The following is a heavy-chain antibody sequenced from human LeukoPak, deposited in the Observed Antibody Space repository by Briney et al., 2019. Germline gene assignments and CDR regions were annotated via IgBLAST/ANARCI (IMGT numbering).Heavy chain of an antibody. CDR2: INPSGGST. Sequence: ASVKVSCKPYGYTFTAYDINWLRQAPGQGLEWMGIINPSGGSTSYAQKFQGRVTMTRDTSTSTVYMELSSLRSEDTAVYYCAREIGFSVSEYFQHWGQGTLVTVSS. CDR1: GYTFTAYD. V-gene: IGHV1-46*01. D-gene: IGHD2-21*01. CDR3: AREIGFSVSEYFQH. J-gene: IGHJ1*01.